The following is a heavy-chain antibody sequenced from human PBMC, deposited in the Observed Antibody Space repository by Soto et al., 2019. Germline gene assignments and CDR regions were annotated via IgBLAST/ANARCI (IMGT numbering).Heavy chain of an antibody. J-gene: IGHJ6*02. CDR2: IYYSGST. V-gene: IGHV4-59*01. Sequence: SETLSLTCTVSGGSISSYYWSWIRQPPGKGLEWIGYIYYSGSTNYNPSLKSRVTISVDTSKKQFSLKLGSVTAGDTAVYYCARDRASSWYSELLSATKSYYSMDVWGQGTTVTVSS. D-gene: IGHD6-13*01. CDR3: ARDRASSWYSELLSATKSYYSMDV. CDR1: GGSISSYY.